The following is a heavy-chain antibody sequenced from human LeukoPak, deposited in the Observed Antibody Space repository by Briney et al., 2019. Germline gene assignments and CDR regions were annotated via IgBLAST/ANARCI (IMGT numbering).Heavy chain of an antibody. CDR2: INHSGST. J-gene: IGHJ4*02. CDR3: ARLRGYCSGGSCYSLSYYFDY. V-gene: IGHV4-39*07. CDR1: GGSISSGDYY. D-gene: IGHD2-15*01. Sequence: SETLSLTCTVSGGSISSGDYYWSWIRQPPGKRLEWLGEINHSGSTNYNPSRKSRVTISVDTSKNQFSLKLSSVTAADTAVYYSARLRGYCSGGSCYSLSYYFDYWGQGTLVTVSS.